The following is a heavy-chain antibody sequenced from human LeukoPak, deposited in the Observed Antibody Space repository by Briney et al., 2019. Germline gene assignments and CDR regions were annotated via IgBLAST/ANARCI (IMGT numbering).Heavy chain of an antibody. CDR1: GFTFNTYT. CDR3: ARDPPHTWGLGI. J-gene: IGHJ3*02. CDR2: ISGSSGII. Sequence: PGGSLRLSCAASGFTFNTYTMNWVRQAPGKGLEWVSYISGSSGIIDYADSVRGRFTISRDNAKNSLYLQMNSLRAEDTAVYYCARDPPHTWGLGIWGQGTMVTVSS. D-gene: IGHD3/OR15-3a*01. V-gene: IGHV3-48*01.